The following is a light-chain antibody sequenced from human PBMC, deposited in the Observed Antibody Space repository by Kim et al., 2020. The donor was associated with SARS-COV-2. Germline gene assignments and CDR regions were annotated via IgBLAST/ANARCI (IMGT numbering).Light chain of an antibody. Sequence: PGERATLPCRASQSVSSQYLAWYQQKAARAPRHRIYSTSIRATGIPDRYSGSGSGTDFTHTISRQEPEDLAGYYCQQFDSSSYTYILGQGTNLEI. V-gene: IGKV3-20*01. J-gene: IGKJ2*01. CDR1: QSVSSQY. CDR2: STS. CDR3: QQFDSSSYTYI.